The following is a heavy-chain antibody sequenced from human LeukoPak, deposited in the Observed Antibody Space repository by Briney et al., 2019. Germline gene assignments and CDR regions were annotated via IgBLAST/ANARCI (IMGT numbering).Heavy chain of an antibody. CDR2: IYTSGST. J-gene: IGHJ6*03. Sequence: SETLSLTCTVSGGSISSYYWSWIRQPSGKGLEWIGYIYTSGSTNYNPSLKSRVTISVDTSKNQFSLKLSSVTAADTAVYYCARYSSSSKYYYYYYMDVWGKGTTVTVSS. V-gene: IGHV4-4*09. D-gene: IGHD6-6*01. CDR3: ARYSSSSKYYYYYYMDV. CDR1: GGSISSYY.